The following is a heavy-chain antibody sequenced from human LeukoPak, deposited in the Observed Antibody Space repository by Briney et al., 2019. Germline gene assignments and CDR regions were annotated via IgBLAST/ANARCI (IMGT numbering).Heavy chain of an antibody. V-gene: IGHV3-11*01. D-gene: IGHD6-13*01. CDR1: GFTFSDYY. CDR3: ARALAAAGTGWFDP. CDR2: ISSSGSTI. Sequence: NPGGSLRLFCAASGFTFSDYYMSWIRQAPGKGLEWVSYISSSGSTIYYADSVKGRFTISRDNAKNSLYLQMNSLRAEDTAVYYCARALAAAGTGWFDPWGQGTLVTVSS. J-gene: IGHJ5*02.